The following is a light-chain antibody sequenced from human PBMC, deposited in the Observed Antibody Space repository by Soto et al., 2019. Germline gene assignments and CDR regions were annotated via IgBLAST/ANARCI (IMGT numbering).Light chain of an antibody. Sequence: HSVLTQPASVSGSPLQSITISCTGTSSDVGSYNLVSWYQQHPGKAPKLMICEVSKRPSGVSNRFSGSKSGNTASLTISGLQAEDEADYYCCSYAGSSTVFGTGTKVTVL. CDR2: EVS. J-gene: IGLJ1*01. CDR1: SSDVGSYNL. CDR3: CSYAGSSTV. V-gene: IGLV2-23*02.